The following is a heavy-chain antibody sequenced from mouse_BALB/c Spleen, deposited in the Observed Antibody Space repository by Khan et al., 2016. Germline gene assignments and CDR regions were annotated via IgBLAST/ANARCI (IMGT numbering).Heavy chain of an antibody. J-gene: IGHJ3*01. V-gene: IGHV6-6*02. CDR2: IRLKSNNYAT. CDR1: GFTFSNYW. Sequence: EVKLEESGGGLVQPGGSMKLSCVASGFTFSNYWMNWVRQSPEKGLEWVAEIRLKSNNYATHYAESVTGRLTISRDDSKRSVYLQMNNLRAEDTGIYYCTRDYDAAWCAYWCQGTLVTVSA. CDR3: TRDYDAAWCAY. D-gene: IGHD2-4*01.